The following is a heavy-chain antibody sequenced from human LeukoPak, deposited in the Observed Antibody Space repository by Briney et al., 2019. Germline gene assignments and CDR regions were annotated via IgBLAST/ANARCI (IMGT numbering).Heavy chain of an antibody. D-gene: IGHD3-22*01. Sequence: SETLSLTCAVYGGSFSGYYWSWIRQPPGKGLEWIGEINHSGSTNYNPSLKSRVTISVDTSKNQFSLKLSSVTAADTAVYYCVGLGTMTVGLACWGQGTLVTVSS. CDR2: INHSGST. V-gene: IGHV4-34*01. CDR3: VGLGTMTVGLAC. CDR1: GGSFSGYY. J-gene: IGHJ4*02.